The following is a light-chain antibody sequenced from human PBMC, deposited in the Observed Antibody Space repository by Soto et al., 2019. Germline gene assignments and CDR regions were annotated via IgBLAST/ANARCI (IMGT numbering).Light chain of an antibody. CDR3: QQYGRVPLT. CDR1: ESVSTSY. CDR2: GAS. Sequence: EIVLTQSPGTLSLSPGKRATLSCRASESVSTSYLAWYQQKPGQAPRLLIYGASSRATGIPDRFSGSGSGADFALTISRLEPEDFAVYYCQQYGRVPLTFGGGTKVEIK. J-gene: IGKJ4*01. V-gene: IGKV3-20*01.